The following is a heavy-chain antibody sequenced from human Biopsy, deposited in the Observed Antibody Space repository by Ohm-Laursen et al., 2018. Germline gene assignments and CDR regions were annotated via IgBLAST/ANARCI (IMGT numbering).Heavy chain of an antibody. CDR1: GGTFINYA. CDR3: ARNTGWYGDLYYFDY. V-gene: IGHV1-46*01. Sequence: ASVKVSCKASGGTFINYAISWVRQAPGQGLEWMGMINPSGSTTSYPKIFQGRVTMTRDTSKSTVYMELSSLRSADTAVYFCARNTGWYGDLYYFDYWGQGTLVTVSS. J-gene: IGHJ4*02. CDR2: INPSGSTT. D-gene: IGHD6-19*01.